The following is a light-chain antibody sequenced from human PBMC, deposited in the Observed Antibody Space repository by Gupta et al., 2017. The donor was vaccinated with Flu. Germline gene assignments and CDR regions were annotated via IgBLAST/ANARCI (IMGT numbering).Light chain of an antibody. CDR1: RSNIGSRL. CDR2: RDS. V-gene: IGLV1-47*01. J-gene: IGLJ2*01. CDR3: ATWDDFLSGPL. Sequence: QSVLTQPPSVTGHPGQTVTISCSGSRSNIGSRLVYWYQQVPGAAPKLLLFRDSQRPSGVPDRFSGSRSGTSASLAISGLHSEDEAHYYCATWDDFLSGPLFGGGTQLTVL.